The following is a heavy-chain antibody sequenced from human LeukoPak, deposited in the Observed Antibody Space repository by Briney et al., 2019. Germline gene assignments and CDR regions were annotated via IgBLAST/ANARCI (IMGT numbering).Heavy chain of an antibody. CDR2: ISAYNGNT. V-gene: IGHV1-18*01. D-gene: IGHD3-9*01. CDR1: RYSFTSYG. CDR3: ARADDPDYYDILTGYSPNLYYFDY. Sequence: ASVKVSCKASRYSFTSYGISWVRQAPGQGLEWMGWISAYNGNTNYAQKLQGRVTMTTDTSTSTAYMELRSLRSDDTAVYYCARADDPDYYDILTGYSPNLYYFDYWGQGTLVTVSS. J-gene: IGHJ4*02.